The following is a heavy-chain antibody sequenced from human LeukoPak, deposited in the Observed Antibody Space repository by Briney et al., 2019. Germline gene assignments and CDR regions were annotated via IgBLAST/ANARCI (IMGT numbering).Heavy chain of an antibody. J-gene: IGHJ4*02. CDR2: ISYDGSNK. D-gene: IGHD3-10*01. CDR3: ARYGNFYYGPGSYCDY. Sequence: PGGSLRLSCVASAFTFSSYAIHWVRLEPGEGLEWVAVISYDGSNKYYAESVKGRFTISRDNSKNTLYLQMNSLRNEDTALYYGARYGNFYYGPGSYCDYWGQGTLVTVSS. CDR1: AFTFSSYA. V-gene: IGHV3-30-3*01.